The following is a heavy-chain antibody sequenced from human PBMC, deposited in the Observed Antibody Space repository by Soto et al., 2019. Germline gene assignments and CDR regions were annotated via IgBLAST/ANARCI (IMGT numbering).Heavy chain of an antibody. Sequence: WSLRLSCAVSGFTVSSNYMSWVRQPPGKGPEWVSDIYSGGSTYYADSVKGRFTISRDNSKNTLYLQMNSLRAEDTAVYYCARERDGHNPNWFDLWGQGTLVTVSS. V-gene: IGHV3-53*01. D-gene: IGHD2-8*01. CDR2: IYSGGST. J-gene: IGHJ5*02. CDR3: ARERDGHNPNWFDL. CDR1: GFTVSSNY.